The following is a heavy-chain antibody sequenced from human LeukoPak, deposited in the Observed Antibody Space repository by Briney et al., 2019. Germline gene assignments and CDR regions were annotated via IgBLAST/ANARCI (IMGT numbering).Heavy chain of an antibody. CDR3: ARVIDGYYLDYYYYGMDV. Sequence: ASVKVSCKASGGTFSSYGISWVRQAPGQGLEWMGWISAYNGNTNYAQKLQGRVTMTTDTSASTAYMELRSLRSDDTAVYYCARVIDGYYLDYYYYGMDVWGQGTTVTVSS. J-gene: IGHJ6*02. D-gene: IGHD3-22*01. CDR1: GGTFSSYG. CDR2: ISAYNGNT. V-gene: IGHV1-18*01.